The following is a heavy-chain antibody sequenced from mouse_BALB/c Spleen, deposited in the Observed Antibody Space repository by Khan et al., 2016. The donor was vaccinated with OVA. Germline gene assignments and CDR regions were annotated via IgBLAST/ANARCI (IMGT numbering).Heavy chain of an antibody. V-gene: IGHV1S137*01. CDR1: GYTFTDYS. CDR2: ISTDSVNT. CDR3: AIRDYFDY. J-gene: IGHJ2*01. Sequence: QVQLQQPGPELVRPGVSVKISCKGSGYTFTDYSMHWVKQSHAKSLEWIGVISTDSVNTNYNQKFKGKATLTVDKSSSTAYMELARMTSDDSAIYYCAIRDYFDYWGQGTTLTVSS.